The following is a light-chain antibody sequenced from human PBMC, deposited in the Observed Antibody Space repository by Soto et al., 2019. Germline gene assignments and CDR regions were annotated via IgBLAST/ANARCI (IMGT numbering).Light chain of an antibody. J-gene: IGKJ3*01. V-gene: IGKV3-20*01. CDR2: GAS. CDR1: QSVSSSY. Sequence: EIVLTQSPGTLSLSPGERATLSGRASQSVSSSYLAWYQQKPGQAPRLLIYGASSRATGIPDRFSGSGSGTDFTLTISRLEPEDFAVYYFQQYGSSPPTFGPGTKVDI. CDR3: QQYGSSPPT.